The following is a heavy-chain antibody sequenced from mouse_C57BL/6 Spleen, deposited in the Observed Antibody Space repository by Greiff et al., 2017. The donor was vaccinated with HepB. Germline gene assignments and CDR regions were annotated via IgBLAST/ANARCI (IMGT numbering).Heavy chain of an antibody. D-gene: IGHD1-1*01. Sequence: QVQLQQPGAELVRPGTSVKLSCKASGYTFPSYWLHWVKQRPGQGLEWIGVIDPSDSYTNYNQKFKGKATLTVDTSSSTAYMQLSSLTSEDSAVYYCARLITTVVPFDYWGQGTTLTVSS. V-gene: IGHV1-59*01. CDR1: GYTFPSYW. CDR3: ARLITTVVPFDY. CDR2: IDPSDSYT. J-gene: IGHJ2*01.